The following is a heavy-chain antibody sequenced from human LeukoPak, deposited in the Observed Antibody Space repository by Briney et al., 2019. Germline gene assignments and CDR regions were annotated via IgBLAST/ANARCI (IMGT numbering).Heavy chain of an antibody. V-gene: IGHV4-59*01. CDR3: AGYLVVAVAGDDAFDI. J-gene: IGHJ3*02. Sequence: SGTLSLTCTVSGGSISSYYWSWIRQPPGKGLEWIGYIYYSGSTNYNPSLKSRVTISVDTSKNQFSLKLSSVTAADTAVYYCAGYLVVAVAGDDAFDIWGQGTMVTVSS. CDR2: IYYSGST. D-gene: IGHD6-19*01. CDR1: GGSISSYY.